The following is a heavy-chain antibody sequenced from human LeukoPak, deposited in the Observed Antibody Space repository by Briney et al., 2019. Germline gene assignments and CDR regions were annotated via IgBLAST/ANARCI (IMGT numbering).Heavy chain of an antibody. J-gene: IGHJ6*04. CDR1: GYTFTSYG. CDR3: ARDGVVVATDYYYYGMDV. D-gene: IGHD2-15*01. CDR2: ISAYNGKT. Sequence: ASVKVSCKASGYTFTSYGISWVRQAPGQGLEWMGWISAYNGKTNYAQKLQGRVTMTTDTSTSTAYMELRSLRSDDTAVYYCARDGVVVATDYYYYGMDVWGKGTTVTVSS. V-gene: IGHV1-18*04.